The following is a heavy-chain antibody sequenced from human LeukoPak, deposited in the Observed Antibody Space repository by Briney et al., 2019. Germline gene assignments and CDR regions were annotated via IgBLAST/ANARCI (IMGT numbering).Heavy chain of an antibody. V-gene: IGHV3-21*01. CDR2: ISSSSSYI. J-gene: IGHJ4*02. CDR3: AFGTVSQSFNH. D-gene: IGHD3-10*01. Sequence: GGSLRLSCAASGFTFSSYSMNWVRQAPGKGLEWVSSISSSSSYIYYADSVKGRFTVSRDNAKNTLYLQMNSLRAEDTAGYYCAFGTVSQSFNHWGQGTLVTVSS. CDR1: GFTFSSYS.